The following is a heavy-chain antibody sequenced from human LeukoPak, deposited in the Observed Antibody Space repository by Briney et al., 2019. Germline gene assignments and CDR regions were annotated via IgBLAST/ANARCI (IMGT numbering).Heavy chain of an antibody. CDR1: GYTFTGYY. J-gene: IGHJ4*02. CDR2: INPNSGGT. CDR3: ARDLRTSSMVRGVMNY. D-gene: IGHD3-10*01. Sequence: GASVKVSCKASGYTFTGYYMHWVRQAPGQGLEWMGWINPNSGGTNYAQKFQGRVTMTRDTSISTAYMELSRLRSDDTAVYYCARDLRTSSMVRGVMNYWGQGTLVTVSS. V-gene: IGHV1-2*02.